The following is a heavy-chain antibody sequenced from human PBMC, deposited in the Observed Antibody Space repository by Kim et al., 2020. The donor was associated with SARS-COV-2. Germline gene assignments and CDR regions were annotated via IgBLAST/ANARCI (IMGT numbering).Heavy chain of an antibody. J-gene: IGHJ3*02. CDR2: ISYDGSNK. Sequence: GGSLRLSCAASGFTFSSYGMHWVRQAPGKGLEWVAVISYDGSNKYYADSVKGRFTISRDNSKNTLYLQMNSLRAEDTAVYYCARDRPGSGSLEAFDIWG. V-gene: IGHV3-33*05. CDR3: ARDRPGSGSLEAFDI. CDR1: GFTFSSYG. D-gene: IGHD3-10*01.